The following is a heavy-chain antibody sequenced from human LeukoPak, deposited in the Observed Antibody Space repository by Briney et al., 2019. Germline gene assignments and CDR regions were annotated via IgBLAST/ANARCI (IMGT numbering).Heavy chain of an antibody. CDR3: ARILSKDYFDS. V-gene: IGHV3-74*01. CDR1: GFTFSSYW. D-gene: IGHD2-15*01. Sequence: GGSLRLSCAASGFTFSSYWMYWVRQAPGKGLVWVSRINSDGSSTKYADSVKGRFTISRDNAKNTLYLQRNSLRVEDTAVSYCARILSKDYFDSWGQGALVTVSS. J-gene: IGHJ4*02. CDR2: INSDGSST.